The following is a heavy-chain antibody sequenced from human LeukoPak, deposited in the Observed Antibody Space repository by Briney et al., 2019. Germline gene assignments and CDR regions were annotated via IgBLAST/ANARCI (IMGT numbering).Heavy chain of an antibody. CDR2: ISYDGSNK. CDR3: AKGPGYFDG. Sequence: PGGSLRLSCAASGFTFSSYGMHWVRQAPGKGLEWVAVISYDGSNKYYADSVKGRFTISRDNSKNTLYLQMNSLRAEDTAVYYCAKGPGYFDGWGQGTLVTVS. J-gene: IGHJ4*02. CDR1: GFTFSSYG. V-gene: IGHV3-30*18.